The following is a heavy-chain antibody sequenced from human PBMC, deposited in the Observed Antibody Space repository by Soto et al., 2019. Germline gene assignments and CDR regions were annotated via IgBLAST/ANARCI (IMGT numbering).Heavy chain of an antibody. CDR1: GFTFTSSA. CDR3: AADLAYYYDSSGYSPLHY. V-gene: IGHV1-58*01. Sequence: ASVKVSCKASGFTFTSSAVQWVRQARGQRLEWIGWIVVGSGNTNYAQKFQERVTITRDMSTSTAYMELSSLRSEDTAVYYCAADLAYYYDSSGYSPLHYWGQGTLVTVSS. CDR2: IVVGSGNT. J-gene: IGHJ4*02. D-gene: IGHD3-22*01.